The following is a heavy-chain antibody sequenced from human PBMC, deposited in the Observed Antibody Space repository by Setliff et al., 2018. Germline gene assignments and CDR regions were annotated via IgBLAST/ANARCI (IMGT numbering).Heavy chain of an antibody. D-gene: IGHD3-10*01. CDR3: ARDTTLAMVRGGTYYYSYMDV. V-gene: IGHV3-48*01. J-gene: IGHJ6*03. CDR1: GFTFSSHS. Sequence: PGGSLRLSCAASGFTFSSHSMNWVRQAPGKGLEWVSYISSSSGTIYYADSVKGRSTISRDNGKNSLYLQLNSLRADDTAVYYCARDTTLAMVRGGTYYYSYMDVWGKGTTVTVSS. CDR2: ISSSSGTI.